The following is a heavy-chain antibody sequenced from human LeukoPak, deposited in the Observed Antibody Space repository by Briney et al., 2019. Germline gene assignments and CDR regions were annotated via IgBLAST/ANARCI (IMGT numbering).Heavy chain of an antibody. V-gene: IGHV1-18*01. CDR1: GYTFTSYG. Sequence: ASVKVSCKASGYTFTSYGISWVRQAPGQGLEWMGWISAYNGNTNYAQKLQGRVTMTRDTSISTAYMELSRLRSDDTAVYYCARDFEWELLTGTDYWGQGTLVTVSS. J-gene: IGHJ4*02. CDR3: ARDFEWELLTGTDY. D-gene: IGHD1-26*01. CDR2: ISAYNGNT.